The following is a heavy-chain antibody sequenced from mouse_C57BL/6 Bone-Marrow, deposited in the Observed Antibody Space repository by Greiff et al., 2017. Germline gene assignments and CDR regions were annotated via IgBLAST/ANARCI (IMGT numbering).Heavy chain of an antibody. Sequence: QVQLQQPGAELVRPGSSVKLSCKASGYTFTSYWMHWVKQRPIQGLEWIGNIDPSDSETHYNQKFKDKATLTVDKSSSTAYMQLSSLTSEDSAVYYCARWGGGSKGYFDYWGQGTTLTVSS. CDR2: IDPSDSET. CDR3: ARWGGGSKGYFDY. D-gene: IGHD1-1*01. V-gene: IGHV1-52*01. CDR1: GYTFTSYW. J-gene: IGHJ2*01.